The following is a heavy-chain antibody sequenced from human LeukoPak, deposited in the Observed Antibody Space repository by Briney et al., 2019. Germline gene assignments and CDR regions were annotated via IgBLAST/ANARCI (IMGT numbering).Heavy chain of an antibody. D-gene: IGHD1-26*01. CDR3: ARGGWGPTVLDY. Sequence: ASVKVSCKASGYTFTSYDINWVRQATGQGLEWMGWMNPNSGNTGYAQKFQGRVTITRNTSISTAYMELSSLRSEDTAVYYCARGGWGPTVLDYWGQGTLVTVSS. J-gene: IGHJ4*02. CDR1: GYTFTSYD. V-gene: IGHV1-8*03. CDR2: MNPNSGNT.